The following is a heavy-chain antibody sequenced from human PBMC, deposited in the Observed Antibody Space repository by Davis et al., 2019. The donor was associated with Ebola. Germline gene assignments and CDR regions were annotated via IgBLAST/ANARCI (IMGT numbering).Heavy chain of an antibody. V-gene: IGHV4-30-4*01. J-gene: IGHJ5*02. CDR1: GGSISSGDYY. CDR3: AREKGKNYYDSSGEFDP. D-gene: IGHD3-22*01. CDR2: ISYSAST. Sequence: MPSETLSLTCTVSGGSISSGDYYWSWIRQPPGKGLDWIGYISYSASTYYNPSLKSRVTISVDTSKNQFSLKLSSVTAADTAVYYCAREKGKNYYDSSGEFDPWGQGTLVTVSS.